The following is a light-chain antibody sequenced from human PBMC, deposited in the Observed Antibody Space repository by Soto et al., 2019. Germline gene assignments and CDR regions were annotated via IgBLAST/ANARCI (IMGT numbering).Light chain of an antibody. V-gene: IGKV3-20*01. CDR3: QQYGSSGT. J-gene: IGKJ1*01. CDR2: GAS. Sequence: EIGVTHSPATLSVSPGERATLSCRASQSVSNNYLAWYQQQPGQAPRLLIYGASNRATGIPDRFSGSGSGTDFTLTISRLEPEDFAVYYCQQYGSSGTFGQGTKVDIK. CDR1: QSVSNNY.